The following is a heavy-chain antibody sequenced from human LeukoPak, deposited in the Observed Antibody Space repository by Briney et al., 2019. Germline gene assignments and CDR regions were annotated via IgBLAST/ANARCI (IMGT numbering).Heavy chain of an antibody. CDR1: GGSINGYF. CDR3: ARSARVEPGTGYYFDS. CDR2: ILTNGNT. D-gene: IGHD2-15*01. V-gene: IGHV4-4*07. J-gene: IGHJ4*02. Sequence: SETLSPTCTVSGGSINGYFWSWMRQPAGKGLEWIGRILTNGNTDYNPSLNSRVTMSMDTSRNQFSLKLRSVSAADTAVYYCARSARVEPGTGYYFDSWGRGTLVTVSS.